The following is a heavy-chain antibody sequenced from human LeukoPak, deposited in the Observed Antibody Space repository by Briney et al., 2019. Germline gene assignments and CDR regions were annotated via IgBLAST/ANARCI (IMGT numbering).Heavy chain of an antibody. CDR2: ISGSGGST. CDR3: ANGYDILTGYYTGGYFDY. Sequence: GGSLRLSCAASGFTFSSYAMSWVRQAPGKGLEWVSAISGSGGSTYYADSVKGRFTISRDNSKNTLYLQMNSLRAEDTAVYHCANGYDILTGYYTGGYFDYWGQGTLVTVSS. V-gene: IGHV3-23*01. J-gene: IGHJ4*02. CDR1: GFTFSSYA. D-gene: IGHD3-9*01.